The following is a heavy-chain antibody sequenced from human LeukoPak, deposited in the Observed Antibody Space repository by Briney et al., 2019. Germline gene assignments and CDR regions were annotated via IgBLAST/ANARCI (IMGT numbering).Heavy chain of an antibody. J-gene: IGHJ4*02. Sequence: ASVKVSCKASGYTFTGYYMRWVRQAPGQGLEWMGWINPNSGGTNYAQKFQGRVTMTRDTSISTVYMELSRLRSDDTAVYYCARDGSGWYIYWGQGTLVTVSS. CDR1: GYTFTGYY. CDR3: ARDGSGWYIY. CDR2: INPNSGGT. D-gene: IGHD6-19*01. V-gene: IGHV1-2*02.